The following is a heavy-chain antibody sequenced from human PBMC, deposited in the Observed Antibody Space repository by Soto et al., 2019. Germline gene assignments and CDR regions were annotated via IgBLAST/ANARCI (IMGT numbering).Heavy chain of an antibody. CDR3: ARGYCSGGSCYRVLDY. CDR2: IIPIFGTA. J-gene: IGHJ4*02. D-gene: IGHD2-15*01. V-gene: IGHV1-69*13. CDR1: GGTFSSYA. Sequence: VKVSCKASGGTFSSYAISWVRQAPGQGLEWMGGIIPIFGTANYAQKFQGRVTITADESTSTAYMELSSLRSEDTAVYYCARGYCSGGSCYRVLDYWGQGTLVTVSS.